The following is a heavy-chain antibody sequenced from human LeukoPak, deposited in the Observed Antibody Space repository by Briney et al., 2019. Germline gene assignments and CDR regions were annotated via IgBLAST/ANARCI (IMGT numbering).Heavy chain of an antibody. J-gene: IGHJ4*02. D-gene: IGHD3-3*01. CDR1: GGSFSGHS. V-gene: IGHV4-34*01. CDR2: INHSGST. CDR3: ARFKSGGFSYFDS. Sequence: PSETLSLTCAVYGGSFSGHSWNWIRQPPGKGLEWIGEINHSGSTNYNPSLKSRVTMSLDTSKSQFSLKLSSVTAEDSAVYYCARFKSGGFSYFDSWGQGTLVAVSS.